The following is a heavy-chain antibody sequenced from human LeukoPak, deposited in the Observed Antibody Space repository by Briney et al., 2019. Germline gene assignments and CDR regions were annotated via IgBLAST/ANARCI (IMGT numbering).Heavy chain of an antibody. CDR2: IIPIFGTA. D-gene: IGHD3-22*01. J-gene: IGHJ4*02. Sequence: SVKVSCKASGGTFISYAISWVRQAPGQGLEWMGGIIPIFGTANYAQKFQGRVTITADESTSTAYMELSSLRSEDTAVYYCAREVEESGYYLSFDYWGQGTLVTVSS. V-gene: IGHV1-69*13. CDR3: AREVEESGYYLSFDY. CDR1: GGTFISYA.